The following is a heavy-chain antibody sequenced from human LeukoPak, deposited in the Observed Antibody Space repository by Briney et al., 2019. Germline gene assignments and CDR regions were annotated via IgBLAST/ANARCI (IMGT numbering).Heavy chain of an antibody. D-gene: IGHD2-2*01. CDR1: GYTFTSYG. CDR3: ARDGPGEYQLPSLY. CDR2: ISAYNGNT. Sequence: ASVKVSCKASGYTFTSYGISWVRQAPGRGLEWMGWISAYNGNTNYAQKLQGRVTMTTDTSTSTAYMELRSLRSDDTAVYYCARDGPGEYQLPSLYWGQGTLVTVSS. J-gene: IGHJ4*02. V-gene: IGHV1-18*01.